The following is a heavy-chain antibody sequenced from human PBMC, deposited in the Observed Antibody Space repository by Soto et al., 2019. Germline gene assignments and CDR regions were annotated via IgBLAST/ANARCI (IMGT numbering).Heavy chain of an antibody. J-gene: IGHJ4*02. D-gene: IGHD1-7*01. V-gene: IGHV4-4*02. CDR3: ASRDPGTSVDY. CDR1: GGSFTSKNW. Sequence: SETLSLTGAVSGGSFTSKNWWTWVRQPPGQGLEWIGEIYRTGSTNYNPSLKSRVTISLDKSENQFSLKVTSLTAADTAVYYCASRDPGTSVDYWGQGTLVTVSS. CDR2: IYRTGST.